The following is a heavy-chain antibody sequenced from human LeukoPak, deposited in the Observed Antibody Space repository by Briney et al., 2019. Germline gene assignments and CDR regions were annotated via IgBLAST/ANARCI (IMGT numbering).Heavy chain of an antibody. CDR2: IYSSGST. CDR1: GGSISSTSYF. J-gene: IGHJ4*02. D-gene: IGHD4-23*01. CDR3: ARLASVVTDY. V-gene: IGHV4-39*01. Sequence: PSETLSLTCTVSGGSISSTSYFWGWIRQPPGKGLEWIGSIYSSGSTYYNPSLKSRVTLSVDTSKNQLSLKVSSVTAADTAVYYCARLASVVTDYWGQGTLVTVSS.